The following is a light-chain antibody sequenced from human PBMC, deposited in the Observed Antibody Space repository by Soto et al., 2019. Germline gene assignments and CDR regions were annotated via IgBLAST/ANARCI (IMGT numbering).Light chain of an antibody. CDR2: AAS. Sequence: DIQMAQSPSSVSASVGDRVTITCRASQGISSSLAWYQQRPGKAPKLLIYAASNLQNEVPSRFSGSGSGTDFTLTNSSLQPEDFATYYCQQAKNFPWTFGQGTRWTSN. V-gene: IGKV1-12*01. CDR3: QQAKNFPWT. CDR1: QGISSS. J-gene: IGKJ1*01.